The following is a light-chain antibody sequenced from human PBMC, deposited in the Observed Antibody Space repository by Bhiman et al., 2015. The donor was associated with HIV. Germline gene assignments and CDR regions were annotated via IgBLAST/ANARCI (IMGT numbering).Light chain of an antibody. CDR3: QSYDSSLSGWV. Sequence: QSVLTQPPSVSAAPGQKVTISCSGSSSNIGNNYVCWYQQLPGTAPKLLIYGNFNRPSGVPDRFSGSKSGTSASLAIAGLQAEDEADYYCQSYDSSLSGWVFGGGTKLTVL. V-gene: IGLV1-40*01. CDR2: GNF. J-gene: IGLJ3*02. CDR1: SSNIGNNY.